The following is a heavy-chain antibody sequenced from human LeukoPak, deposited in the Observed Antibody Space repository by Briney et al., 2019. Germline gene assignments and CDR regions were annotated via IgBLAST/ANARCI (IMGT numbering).Heavy chain of an antibody. Sequence: GGSLRLSCAVSGLTFSNYRMHWVRQAPGKGLIWVSRISSDGSSTNFADSVKGRFTISRDNAKSTVSLQMKSLRADDTAVYYCASRSQGVENWGQGTLVTVSS. CDR3: ASRSQGVEN. CDR2: ISSDGSST. CDR1: GLTFSNYR. V-gene: IGHV3-74*01. J-gene: IGHJ4*02. D-gene: IGHD3-10*01.